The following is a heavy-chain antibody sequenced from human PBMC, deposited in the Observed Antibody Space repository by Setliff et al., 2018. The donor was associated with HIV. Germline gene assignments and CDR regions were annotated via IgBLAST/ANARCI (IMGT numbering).Heavy chain of an antibody. CDR2: INHSGST. V-gene: IGHV4-34*01. CDR3: ASSGGYTSGLYFYYGMDV. D-gene: IGHD5-18*01. CDR1: GGSFSGYY. Sequence: SETLSLTCAVYGGSFSGYYWSWIRQPPGKGLEWIGEINHSGSTHYNRSLKSRVNISVDTSKNQFSLNLRSVTAADTAVYYCASSGGYTSGLYFYYGMDVWGQGTTVTV. J-gene: IGHJ6*02.